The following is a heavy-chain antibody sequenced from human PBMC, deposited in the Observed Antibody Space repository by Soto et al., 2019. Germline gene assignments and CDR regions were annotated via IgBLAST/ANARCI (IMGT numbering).Heavy chain of an antibody. V-gene: IGHV4-59*01. J-gene: IGHJ4*02. D-gene: IGHD3-10*01. Sequence: SETLSLTCTVSGGSISSYYWSWIRQPPGKGLEWIGYIYYSGSTNYNPSLKSRVTISVDTSKNQFSLKLSSVTAADTAVYYCAREGLLWFGVPPGVFDYWGQGTLVTVSS. CDR2: IYYSGST. CDR3: AREGLLWFGVPPGVFDY. CDR1: GGSISSYY.